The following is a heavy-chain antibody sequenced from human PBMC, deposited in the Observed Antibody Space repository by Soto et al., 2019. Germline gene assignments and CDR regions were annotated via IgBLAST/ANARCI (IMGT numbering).Heavy chain of an antibody. D-gene: IGHD2-2*01. CDR1: GGTFTNYA. CDR2: IIPVFGTP. J-gene: IGHJ6*04. V-gene: IGHV1-69*12. Sequence: QVQLVQSGAEVKKPGSSLKVSCKASGGTFTNYAFSWVRQAPGQGLEWMGGIIPVFGTPDYAQKFQGRVTITADESTRTASMELSSLRSDDTAVYYCARERSVGYCITTTCPKPFYYYAMDVWGXGXXXXVSX. CDR3: ARERSVGYCITTTCPKPFYYYAMDV.